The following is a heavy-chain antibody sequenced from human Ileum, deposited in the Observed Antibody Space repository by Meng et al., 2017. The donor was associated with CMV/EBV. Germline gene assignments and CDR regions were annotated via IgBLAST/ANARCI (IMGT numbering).Heavy chain of an antibody. CDR2: IGETDNNI. D-gene: IGHD3-16*01. J-gene: IGHJ4*02. CDR3: AKIPGGSYGYGLFHL. Sequence: GGSLRLSCVASGFTVSTYGMAWVRQGPGKGLECVAHIGETDNNIRYADSVKGRFTISKDKSKNTLYLQMSSLTADDTALYYCAKIPGGSYGYGLFHLWGQGTLVTVSS. V-gene: IGHV3-23*01. CDR1: GFTVSTYG.